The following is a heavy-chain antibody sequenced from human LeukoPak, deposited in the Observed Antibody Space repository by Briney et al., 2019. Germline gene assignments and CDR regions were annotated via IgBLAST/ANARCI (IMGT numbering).Heavy chain of an antibody. CDR2: IKQDGSEK. CDR3: ARGPRYSGSLNDY. V-gene: IGHV3-7*01. D-gene: IGHD1-26*01. Sequence: GGSLRLSCAASGFTFSVYWMGWVRQAPGKGLEWVANIKQDGSEKYYVDSVKGRFTISRDNAKSSLFLQLNSLRAEDTAVYYCARGPRYSGSLNDYWGQGTLVTVSS. CDR1: GFTFSVYW. J-gene: IGHJ4*02.